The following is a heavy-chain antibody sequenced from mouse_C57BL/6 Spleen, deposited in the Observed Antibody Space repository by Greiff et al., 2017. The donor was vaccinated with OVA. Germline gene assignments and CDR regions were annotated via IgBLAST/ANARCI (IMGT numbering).Heavy chain of an antibody. D-gene: IGHD1-1*01. J-gene: IGHJ2*01. CDR1: GYTFTNYW. Sequence: QVQLQQSGAELVRPGTSVKMSCKASGYTFTNYWIGWAKQRPGHGLEWIGDIYPGGGYTNYNEKFKGKATLTADKSSSTAYMQFSSLTSEDSAIYYCARRDYYGSSYGYWGQGTTLTVSS. V-gene: IGHV1-63*01. CDR2: IYPGGGYT. CDR3: ARRDYYGSSYGY.